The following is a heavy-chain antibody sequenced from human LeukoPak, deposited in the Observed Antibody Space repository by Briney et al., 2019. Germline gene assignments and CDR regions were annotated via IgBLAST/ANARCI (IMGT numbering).Heavy chain of an antibody. CDR1: GGSISRSSYS. D-gene: IGHD2-15*01. CDR2: IYYTGST. J-gene: IGHJ4*02. CDR3: ARQDCSGGSCYHFDY. V-gene: IGHV4-39*01. Sequence: PSETLSLTCTVSGGSISRSSYSWGWLRQPPGKGLEWIGIIYYTGSTFYNSSLKSRVTISVDTSKNQFSLKLSSMTAADTAVYYCARQDCSGGSCYHFDYWGQGTLVTVSS.